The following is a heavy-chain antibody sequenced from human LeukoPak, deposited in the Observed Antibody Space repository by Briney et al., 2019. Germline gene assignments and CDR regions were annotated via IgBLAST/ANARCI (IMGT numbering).Heavy chain of an antibody. CDR1: GGSLSLYY. J-gene: IGHJ6*03. CDR2: IFTSGIT. D-gene: IGHD3-10*01. Sequence: ASETLSLTCTGSGGSLSLYYWNWIRQPAGKGLEWIGRIFTSGITNHNPSLKSRVTMSVDTSKSQFSLNLSSVTAADTAVYYCARESSGTYYNPLGYMDVWGKGTTVTVPS. CDR3: ARESSGTYYNPLGYMDV. V-gene: IGHV4-4*07.